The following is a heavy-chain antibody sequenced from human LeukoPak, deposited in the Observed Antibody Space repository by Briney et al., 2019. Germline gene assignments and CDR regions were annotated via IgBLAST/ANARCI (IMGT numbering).Heavy chain of an antibody. J-gene: IGHJ6*03. CDR2: LYHSGAA. D-gene: IGHD1/OR15-1a*01. CDR1: GDSISNYY. V-gene: IGHV4-59*08. Sequence: PSETLSLTCTVSGDSISNYYWTWIRQTPGKGLEWIGNLYHSGAADYNPSLKTRVTTSVDTSKDQFSLSLGSSTAADTAVYFCARLGKTYYMDVWGTGTTVTVSS. CDR3: ARLGKTYYMDV.